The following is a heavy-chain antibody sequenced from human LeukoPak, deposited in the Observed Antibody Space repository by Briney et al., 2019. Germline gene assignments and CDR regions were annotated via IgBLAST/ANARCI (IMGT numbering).Heavy chain of an antibody. J-gene: IGHJ6*03. D-gene: IGHD2-8*01. CDR3: AKGGGLYCTIGVCHGTYYYYYMAV. Sequence: PGGSLRLSCAASGFTFSSYGMHWVRQAPGKGLEWVAVIWYDGSNKYYADSVKGRFTISRDNSKNTLYLQMNSLRAEDTAVYYCAKGGGLYCTIGVCHGTYYYYYMAVWRKGTTVTVSS. CDR2: IWYDGSNK. CDR1: GFTFSSYG. V-gene: IGHV3-33*06.